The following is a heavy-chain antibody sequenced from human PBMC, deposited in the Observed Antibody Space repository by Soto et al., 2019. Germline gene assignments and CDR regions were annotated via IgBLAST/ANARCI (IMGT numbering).Heavy chain of an antibody. CDR3: ARLRGWAYFDY. CDR2: INHSGST. J-gene: IGHJ4*02. Sequence: PSETLSLTCAVYGGSFSGYYWSWIRQPPGKGLEWIGEINHSGSTNYNPSLKSRVTISVDTSKNQFSLKLSSVTAADTAVYYCARLRGWAYFDYWGQGTLVTVSS. V-gene: IGHV4-34*01. CDR1: GGSFSGYY. D-gene: IGHD3-10*01.